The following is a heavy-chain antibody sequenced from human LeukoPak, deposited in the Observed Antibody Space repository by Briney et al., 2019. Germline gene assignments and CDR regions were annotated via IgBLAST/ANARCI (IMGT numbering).Heavy chain of an antibody. J-gene: IGHJ5*02. D-gene: IGHD2-2*01. Sequence: SETLSLTCAVYGGSFSDYYWSWIRQPPGKGLEWIGYIYYSGSTYYNPSLKSRVTISVDTSKNQFSLKLSSVTAADTAVYYCTREFVVVPAAMPAATYNWFDPWGQGTLVTVSS. CDR3: TREFVVVPAAMPAATYNWFDP. CDR1: GGSFSDYY. V-gene: IGHV4-30-4*01. CDR2: IYYSGST.